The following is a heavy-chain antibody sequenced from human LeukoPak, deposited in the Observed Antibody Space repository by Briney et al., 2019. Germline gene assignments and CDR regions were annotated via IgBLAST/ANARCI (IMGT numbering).Heavy chain of an antibody. J-gene: IGHJ3*02. D-gene: IGHD4-4*01. CDR1: GFTFSSYS. Sequence: GGSLRLSCAASGFTFSSYSMNWVRQAPGKGLEWVSSISSSSSYIYYADSVKGRFTISRDNAKNSLYLQVNSLRAEDTAVYYCARVTDYSNYVSAFDIWGQGTMVTVSS. CDR3: ARVTDYSNYVSAFDI. V-gene: IGHV3-21*01. CDR2: ISSSSSYI.